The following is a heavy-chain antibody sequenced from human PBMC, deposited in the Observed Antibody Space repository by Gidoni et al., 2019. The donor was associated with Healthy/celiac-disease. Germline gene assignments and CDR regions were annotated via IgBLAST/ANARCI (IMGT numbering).Heavy chain of an antibody. CDR1: GFTSSRYS. CDR2: ISSSSSYI. V-gene: IGHV3-21*01. J-gene: IGHJ4*02. D-gene: IGHD5-18*01. CDR3: ARVGGRRSGYGYGLLDY. Sequence: EVQLVESGGGLVKPGGSLRLSCAASGFTSSRYSMNWVRQAPGKGLEWVSSISSSSSYIYYADSVKGRFTISRDNAKNSLYLQMNSLRAEDTAVYYCARVGGRRSGYGYGLLDYWGQGTLVTVSS.